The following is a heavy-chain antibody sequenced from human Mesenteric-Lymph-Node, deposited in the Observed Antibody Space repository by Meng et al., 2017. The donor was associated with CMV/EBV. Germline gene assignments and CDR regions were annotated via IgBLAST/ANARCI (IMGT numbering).Heavy chain of an antibody. D-gene: IGHD3-3*01. Sequence: GGSLRLSCAASGFTFTSYAKSWVRQAPGKGLEWVSGISGSGGSTFYADSVKGRFTISRDNSKNTLNLQMSSLRVEDTAVYYCAKVLYRRCDSWSGSYSQDPTYYNYGFDVWGQGTTVTVSS. CDR1: GFTFTSYA. V-gene: IGHV3-23*01. J-gene: IGHJ6*02. CDR3: AKVLYRRCDSWSGSYSQDPTYYNYGFDV. CDR2: ISGSGGST.